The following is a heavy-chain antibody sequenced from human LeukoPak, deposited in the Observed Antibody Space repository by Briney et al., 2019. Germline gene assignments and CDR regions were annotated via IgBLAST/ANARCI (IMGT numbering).Heavy chain of an antibody. CDR2: IGYDGSNK. J-gene: IGHJ6*03. CDR3: AKGSKEVLFTRDHYMDV. CDR1: GFTLRTFA. D-gene: IGHD3-3*01. V-gene: IGHV3-30*02. Sequence: GGSLRPSRAPSGFTLRTFAMTWVAQAPGKGLEGGTFIGYDGSNKYYADSVKGRFTISRDNSKNTLYLQMNSLRAEDTAVYYCAKGSKEVLFTRDHYMDVWGKGTTVTISS.